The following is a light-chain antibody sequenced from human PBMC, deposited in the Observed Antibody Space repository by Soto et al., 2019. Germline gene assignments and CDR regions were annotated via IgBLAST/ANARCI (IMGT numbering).Light chain of an antibody. Sequence: DIQLTQSPSVLSASAGDRVSLSCRASQDIAHKLNWYQQKPGRAPKLLIFEKSTLLYGVPSRFSGSGSGTEFTLTISSLQPEDFATYFCQQYSAHPLPFGGGTRVEIK. CDR2: EKS. V-gene: IGKV1-9*01. CDR3: QQYSAHPLP. J-gene: IGKJ4*01. CDR1: QDIAHK.